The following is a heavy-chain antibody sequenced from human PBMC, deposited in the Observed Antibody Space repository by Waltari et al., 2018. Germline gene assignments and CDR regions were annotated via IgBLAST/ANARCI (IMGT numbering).Heavy chain of an antibody. CDR3: ARLRGGYDSSGYQHY. CDR2: INQSGST. Sequence: QVQLQQWGAGLLKPSETLSLTCAVYGGSFSGYYWSWIRQPPGKGLEWIGEINQSGSTNYNPSLKSRVTISVDTSKNQFSLKLSSVTAADTAVYYCARLRGGYDSSGYQHYWGQGTLVTVSS. D-gene: IGHD3-22*01. CDR1: GGSFSGYY. J-gene: IGHJ4*02. V-gene: IGHV4-34*01.